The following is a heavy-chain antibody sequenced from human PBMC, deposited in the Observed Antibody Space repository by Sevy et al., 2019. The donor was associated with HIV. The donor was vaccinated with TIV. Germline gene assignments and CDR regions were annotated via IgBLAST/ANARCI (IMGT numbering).Heavy chain of an antibody. J-gene: IGHJ4*02. D-gene: IGHD3-10*01. V-gene: IGHV3-21*01. CDR2: ISSSSSYI. Sequence: GGSLRLSCAASGFTFSSYSMNWVRQAPGKGLGWVSSISSSSSYIYYADSVKGRFTISRDNAKNSLYLQMNSLRAEDTAVYYCARDGSGSYYKFDYYFDYWGQGTLVTVSS. CDR1: GFTFSSYS. CDR3: ARDGSGSYYKFDYYFDY.